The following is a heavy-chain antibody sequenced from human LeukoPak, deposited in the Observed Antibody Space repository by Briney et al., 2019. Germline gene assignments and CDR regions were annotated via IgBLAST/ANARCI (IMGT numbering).Heavy chain of an antibody. J-gene: IGHJ4*02. CDR3: ARGRRYFHY. V-gene: IGHV3-21*01. CDR2: ISSSSNYI. CDR1: GFTFSSYN. Sequence: PRGSLRLSCAASGFTFSSYNMNWVRQAPGKGLEWVSSISSSSNYIYYADSVKGRFTISRDNAKNSLYLQMNSLRAEDTAVYYCARGRRYFHYWGQGTLVTVSS.